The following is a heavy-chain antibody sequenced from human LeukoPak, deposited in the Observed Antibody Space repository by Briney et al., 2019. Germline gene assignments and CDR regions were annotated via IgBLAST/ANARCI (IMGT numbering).Heavy chain of an antibody. J-gene: IGHJ6*03. D-gene: IGHD2-2*01. Sequence: PGGSLRLSCAASGFTFSSYEMNWVRQAPGKGLEWVSYISSSGSTIYYADSVKGRFTISRDSAKNSLYLQMNSLRADDTAVYYCARSRKGYQLLSTNRDYYYMDVWAKGPRSPSP. CDR3: ARSRKGYQLLSTNRDYYYMDV. CDR1: GFTFSSYE. CDR2: ISSSGSTI. V-gene: IGHV3-48*03.